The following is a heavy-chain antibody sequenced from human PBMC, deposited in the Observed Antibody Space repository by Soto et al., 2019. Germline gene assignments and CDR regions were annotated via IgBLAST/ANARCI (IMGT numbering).Heavy chain of an antibody. CDR2: IIPILGIA. CDR3: ARGAAVAGPHWYFDL. Sequence: QVQLVQSGAEVKKPGSSVKVSCKASGGTFSSYTISWVRQAPGQGLEWMGRIIPILGIANYAQKFQGRVTSTADKSTSTAYMELSSLRSEDTAVYYCARGAAVAGPHWYFDLWGRGTLVTVSS. CDR1: GGTFSSYT. D-gene: IGHD6-19*01. J-gene: IGHJ2*01. V-gene: IGHV1-69*02.